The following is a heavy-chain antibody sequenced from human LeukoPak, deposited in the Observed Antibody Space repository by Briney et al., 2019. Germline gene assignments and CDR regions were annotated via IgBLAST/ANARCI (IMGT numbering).Heavy chain of an antibody. Sequence: GGSLRLSCAASGFTFDDYGMSWVRQAPGKGLEWVSGINWNGGSTGYADSVKGRFTISRDNAKNSLYLQMNSLRAEDTALYYCARNLRAARNLSPFDYWGQETLVTVSS. J-gene: IGHJ4*02. CDR3: ARNLRAARNLSPFDY. CDR1: GFTFDDYG. V-gene: IGHV3-20*04. CDR2: INWNGGST. D-gene: IGHD6-6*01.